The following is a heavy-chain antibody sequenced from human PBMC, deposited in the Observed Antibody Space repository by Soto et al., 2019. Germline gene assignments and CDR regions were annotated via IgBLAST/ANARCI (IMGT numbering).Heavy chain of an antibody. CDR1: GGSISSGGYY. CDR2: IYYSGST. D-gene: IGHD2-2*01. Sequence: QVQLQESGPGLVKPSQTLSLTCTDSGGSISSGGYYWSWIRQHPGKGLEWIGYIYYSGSTYYNPSLKSRVTISVDTSKNQFSLKLSSVTAADTAVYYCARGGYCSSTSCYAHYYYYYMDVWGKGTTVTVSS. J-gene: IGHJ6*03. CDR3: ARGGYCSSTSCYAHYYYYYMDV. V-gene: IGHV4-31*03.